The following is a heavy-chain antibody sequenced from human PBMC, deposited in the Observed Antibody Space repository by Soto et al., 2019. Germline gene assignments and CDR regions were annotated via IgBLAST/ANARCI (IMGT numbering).Heavy chain of an antibody. D-gene: IGHD6-6*01. V-gene: IGHV1-8*01. Sequence: QVQLVQSGAEVKKPGASVKVSCKASGYTFTTYDINWVRQATGEGLEWMGWMNPNSGNTGHAQKSQGKVALTSNTSISTDYMEQNSLRSEDPAVYYCAIGRHSRSWYYAFDYGGQGTLVTVSS. J-gene: IGHJ4*02. CDR2: MNPNSGNT. CDR3: AIGRHSRSWYYAFDY. CDR1: GYTFTTYD.